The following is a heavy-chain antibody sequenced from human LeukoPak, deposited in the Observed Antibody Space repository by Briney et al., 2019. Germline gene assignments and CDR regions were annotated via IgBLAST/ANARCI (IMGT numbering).Heavy chain of an antibody. CDR3: AKSGTTGTTRWFYYYYYMDV. CDR2: NYSGSST. Sequence: PGGSLRLSCAASGYTVSSNYMSWVRQAPGRGLEWVSVNYSGSSTYYADSGKGRFTISRDNSKNTLYLQMNSLRADDTAVYYCAKSGTTGTTRWFYYYYYMDVWGKGTTVTISS. J-gene: IGHJ6*03. D-gene: IGHD1-1*01. CDR1: GYTVSSNY. V-gene: IGHV3-53*01.